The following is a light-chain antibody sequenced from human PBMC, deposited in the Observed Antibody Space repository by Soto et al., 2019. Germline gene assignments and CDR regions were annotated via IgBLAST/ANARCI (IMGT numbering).Light chain of an antibody. Sequence: QPALTQPASVSASPGQSITLPCTGTKDDVGTYDYVSWYQHHPGKAPKLIMYEVSHRPSGVSDRFSGSQSGYTASLTISGLQSEDGADYYCSSFTTSHTWVFGGGTKVTVL. CDR3: SSFTTSHTWV. CDR2: EVS. J-gene: IGLJ3*02. CDR1: KDDVGTYDY. V-gene: IGLV2-14*01.